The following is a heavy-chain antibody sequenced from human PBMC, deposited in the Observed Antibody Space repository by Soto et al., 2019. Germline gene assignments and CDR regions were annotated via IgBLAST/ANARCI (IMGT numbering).Heavy chain of an antibody. V-gene: IGHV4-34*01. Sequence: SETLSLTCAVYGGSFSGYYWSWIRQPPGKGLEWIGEINHSGSTNYNPSLKSRVTISVDTSKNQFSLKLSSVTAADTAVYYCARMVGSWSKKYGMDVWGQGTTVTV. J-gene: IGHJ6*02. CDR1: GGSFSGYY. D-gene: IGHD6-13*01. CDR3: ARMVGSWSKKYGMDV. CDR2: INHSGST.